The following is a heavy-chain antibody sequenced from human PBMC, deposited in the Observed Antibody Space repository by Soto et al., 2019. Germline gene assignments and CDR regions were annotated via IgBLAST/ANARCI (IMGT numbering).Heavy chain of an antibody. CDR2: IYHSGST. CDR1: GGSISSGGYS. V-gene: IGHV4-30-2*01. D-gene: IGHD4-17*01. Sequence: TSETLSLTCAVSGGSISSGGYSWSWIRQPPGKGLEWIGYIYHSGSTYYNPSLKSRVTISVDRSKNQFSLKLSSVTAADTDVYYCASQLRGLDYWGQGTLVTVSS. CDR3: ASQLRGLDY. J-gene: IGHJ4*02.